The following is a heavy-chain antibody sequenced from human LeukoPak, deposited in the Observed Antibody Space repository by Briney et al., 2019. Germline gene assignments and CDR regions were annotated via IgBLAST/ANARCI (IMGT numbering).Heavy chain of an antibody. CDR3: ARGQDYGDYVRGVLWFDP. V-gene: IGHV4-38-2*02. Sequence: SETLSLTCTVSGYSISSGYYWGWIRQPPGKVLEWIGRSYHSGSTYYNPSLKSRVTISVDTSKNQFSLKLSSVTAADTAVYYCARGQDYGDYVRGVLWFDPWGQGTLVTVSS. CDR2: SYHSGST. D-gene: IGHD4-17*01. CDR1: GYSISSGYY. J-gene: IGHJ5*02.